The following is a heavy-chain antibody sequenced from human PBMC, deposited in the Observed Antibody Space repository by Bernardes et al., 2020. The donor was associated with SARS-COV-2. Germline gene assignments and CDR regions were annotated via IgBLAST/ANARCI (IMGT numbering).Heavy chain of an antibody. D-gene: IGHD1-26*01. J-gene: IGHJ4*02. CDR2: ISNSGST. CDR3: ATRRTGSYSDY. Sequence: SETLSLTFTVSGGSVSSSSDNWGWIRQPPGKGLEWIGTISNSGSTSYNPSLKSRVTISADTSKNQFSLNLNSVTAADTAEYYCATRRTGSYSDYWGQGILVTVSS. CDR1: GGSVSSSSDN. V-gene: IGHV4-39*01.